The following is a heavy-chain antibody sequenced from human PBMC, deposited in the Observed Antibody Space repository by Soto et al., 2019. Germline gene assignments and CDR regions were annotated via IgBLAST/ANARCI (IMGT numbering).Heavy chain of an antibody. CDR3: ARESLDSGDYYGMDV. V-gene: IGHV3-53*01. Sequence: GGSLRLSCAASGFTVSSNYMSWVRQAPGKGLEWVSVIYSGGSTYYADSVKGRFTISRDNSKNTLYLQMNSLRAEDTAVYYCARESLDSGDYYGMDVWGQGTTVTVSS. CDR2: IYSGGST. D-gene: IGHD1-26*01. CDR1: GFTVSSNY. J-gene: IGHJ6*02.